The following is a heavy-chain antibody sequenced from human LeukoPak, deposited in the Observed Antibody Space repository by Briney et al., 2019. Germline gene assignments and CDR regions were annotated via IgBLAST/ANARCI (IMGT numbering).Heavy chain of an antibody. Sequence: GASVKVSCKASGYTFTSYGISWVRQAPGQGLEWMGWISAYNGNTDYAQKLQGRVTMTTDTSTSTDYMELRSLRSDDTAVYYCARVGELRAFDYWGQGTLVTVSS. CDR3: ARVGELRAFDY. J-gene: IGHJ4*02. V-gene: IGHV1-18*01. CDR2: ISAYNGNT. CDR1: GYTFTSYG. D-gene: IGHD1-26*01.